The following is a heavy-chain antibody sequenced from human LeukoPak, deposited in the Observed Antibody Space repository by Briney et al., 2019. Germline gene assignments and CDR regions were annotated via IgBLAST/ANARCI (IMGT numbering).Heavy chain of an antibody. CDR1: GFTFDDYA. Sequence: GGSLRLSCTASGFTFDDYAMHWVRQAPGKGLEWVSGISWNSGSIGYADSVKGRFTISRDNAKNSLYLQMNSLRAEDMALYYCAKGEAGYSGSSAAFDIWGQGTMVTVSS. D-gene: IGHD6-6*01. V-gene: IGHV3-9*03. CDR3: AKGEAGYSGSSAAFDI. CDR2: ISWNSGSI. J-gene: IGHJ3*02.